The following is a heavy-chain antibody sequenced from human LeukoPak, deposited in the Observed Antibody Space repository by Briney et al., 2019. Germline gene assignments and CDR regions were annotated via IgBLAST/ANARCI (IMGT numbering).Heavy chain of an antibody. D-gene: IGHD5-12*01. CDR1: GFSVRTNY. Sequence: GGSLRLSCAVSGFSVRTNYVGWVRQAPGKGLEWVSVIYDSGDTYYANSVKGRFTISRDNSKNTVYLQMNSLRAEDTAVYFCAREKNDIVVTSYLFDYWGQGILVTVSS. CDR3: AREKNDIVVTSYLFDY. V-gene: IGHV3-53*01. CDR2: IYDSGDT. J-gene: IGHJ4*02.